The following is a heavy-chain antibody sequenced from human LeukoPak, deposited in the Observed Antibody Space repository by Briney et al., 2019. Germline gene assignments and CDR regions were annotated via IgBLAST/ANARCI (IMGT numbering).Heavy chain of an antibody. D-gene: IGHD6-13*01. J-gene: IGHJ6*03. V-gene: IGHV1-69*05. CDR1: GGTFSSYA. Sequence: SVKVSCKASGGTFSSYAISWVRQAPGQGLEWMGGIIPIFGTANYAQKFQGRVTITTDESTSTAYMELSSLRSEDTAVYYCARHSSSWHSGHYMDVWGKGTTVTVSS. CDR3: ARHSSSWHSGHYMDV. CDR2: IIPIFGTA.